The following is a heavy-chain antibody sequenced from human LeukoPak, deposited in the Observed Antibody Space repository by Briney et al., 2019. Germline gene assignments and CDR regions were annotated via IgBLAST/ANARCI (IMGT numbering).Heavy chain of an antibody. Sequence: GRSLRLSCAASGFTFDDYAMHWVRQAPGKGLEWVSTISGSGSNTFYADSVKGRFTISRDNSKNTLFLQINSLRAEDTAVYYCAKVAAVNLYYFDYWAREPWSPSPQ. CDR2: ISGSGSNT. J-gene: IGHJ4*02. CDR1: GFTFDDYA. CDR3: AKVAAVNLYYFDY. D-gene: IGHD3-10*01. V-gene: IGHV3-23*01.